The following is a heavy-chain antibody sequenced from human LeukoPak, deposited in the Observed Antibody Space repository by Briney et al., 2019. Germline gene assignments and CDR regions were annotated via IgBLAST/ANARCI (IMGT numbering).Heavy chain of an antibody. CDR1: GFTVTSTH. D-gene: IGHD3-10*01. Sequence: GGSLRLSCTVSGFTVTSTHMDWVRQAPGKGPEWVALIYDDGGTVYADSVKGRFTISRDNSKNMVYLQMNSLRPEDSAVYYCARDRAGRRSSWVEFDLWGQGTLVTVSS. CDR3: ARDRAGRRSSWVEFDL. V-gene: IGHV3-53*05. CDR2: IYDDGGT. J-gene: IGHJ5*02.